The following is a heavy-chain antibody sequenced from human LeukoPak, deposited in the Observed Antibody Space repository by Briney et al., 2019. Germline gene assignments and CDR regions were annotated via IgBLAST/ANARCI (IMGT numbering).Heavy chain of an antibody. CDR3: ARDWGQGIDAFDI. CDR1: GFIFSNYG. J-gene: IGHJ3*02. V-gene: IGHV3-21*01. D-gene: IGHD3-16*01. Sequence: KAGGSLRLSCAASGFIFSNYGMNWVRQAPGKGLEWVSSISSSSSYIYYADSVKGRFTISRDNAKNSLYLQMNSLRAEDTAVYYCARDWGQGIDAFDIWGQGTMVTVSS. CDR2: ISSSSSYI.